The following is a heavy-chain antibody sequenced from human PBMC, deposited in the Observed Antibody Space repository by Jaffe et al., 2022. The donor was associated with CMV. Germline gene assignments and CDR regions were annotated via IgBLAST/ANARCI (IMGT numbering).Heavy chain of an antibody. V-gene: IGHV3-21*01. D-gene: IGHD3-3*01. CDR1: GFTFSSYS. CDR2: ISSSSSYI. CDR3: ARAGGVIRFLEWSIDY. Sequence: EVQLVESGGGLVKPGGSLRLSCAASGFTFSSYSMNWVRQAPGKGLEWVSSISSSSSYIYYADSVKGRFTISRDNAKNSLYLQMNSLRAEDTAVYYCARAGGVIRFLEWSIDYWGQGTLVTVSS. J-gene: IGHJ4*02.